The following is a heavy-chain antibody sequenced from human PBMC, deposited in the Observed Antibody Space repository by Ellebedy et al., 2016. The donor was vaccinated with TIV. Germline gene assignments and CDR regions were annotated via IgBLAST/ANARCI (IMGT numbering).Heavy chain of an antibody. J-gene: IGHJ4*02. V-gene: IGHV3-23*01. D-gene: IGHD6-19*01. CDR2: IRTSAGVT. CDR3: AKGGDSSASHFDY. Sequence: GESLKISCVASGFSFTSYVMGWVRQAPGKGLEWVSAIRTSAGVTYYTDSVKGRVTVSRDISKSTLFLEISRLRADDTAIYFCAKGGDSSASHFDYWGQGTLVTVSS. CDR1: GFSFTSYV.